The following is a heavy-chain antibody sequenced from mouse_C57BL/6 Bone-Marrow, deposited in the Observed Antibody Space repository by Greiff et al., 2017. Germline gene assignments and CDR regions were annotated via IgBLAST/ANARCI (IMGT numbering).Heavy chain of an antibody. Sequence: PGRGLEWIGRIDPNSGGTKYNEKFKSKATLTVDKPSSTAYMQLSSLTSEDSAVYYCARYAWFAYWGQGTLVTVSA. CDR3: ARYAWFAY. CDR2: IDPNSGGT. V-gene: IGHV1-72*01. J-gene: IGHJ3*01.